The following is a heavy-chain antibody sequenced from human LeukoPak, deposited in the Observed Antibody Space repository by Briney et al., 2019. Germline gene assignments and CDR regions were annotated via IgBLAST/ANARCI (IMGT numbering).Heavy chain of an antibody. J-gene: IGHJ4*02. CDR2: MNPNSGNT. CDR1: GYTFTSYD. CDR3: ARRIAAGGTGIGY. D-gene: IGHD6-13*01. Sequence: ASVKVSCKASGYTFTSYDINWVRQAPGQGLEWMGWMNPNSGNTGYAQKFQGRVTMTRNTSISTAYMELSNLISEDTAMYYCARRIAAGGTGIGYWGQGTLVTVSS. V-gene: IGHV1-8*01.